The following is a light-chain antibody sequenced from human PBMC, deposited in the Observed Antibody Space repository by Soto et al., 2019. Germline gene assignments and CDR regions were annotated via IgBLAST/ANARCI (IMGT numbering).Light chain of an antibody. CDR3: QQYERSPWK. CDR1: QNVNTKK. V-gene: IGKV3-20*01. CDR2: GGS. Sequence: DIVLTQAPGTLSMSPGENVTLSCRPSQNVNTKKVAWFQQKGGQTPGLLIYGGSNRAAAISDRFRGSGSGTDFTLTVTNLEPEDFAVYYCQQYERSPWKFGQGTQMDFK. J-gene: IGKJ1*01.